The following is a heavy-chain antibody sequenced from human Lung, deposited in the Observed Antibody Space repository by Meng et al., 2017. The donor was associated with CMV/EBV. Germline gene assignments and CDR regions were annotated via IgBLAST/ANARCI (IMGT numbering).Heavy chain of an antibody. CDR1: GFNFDDYA. D-gene: IGHD3-22*01. V-gene: IGHV3-9*01. CDR3: VKDVDFYDSSGYSD. Sequence: GGSXRLXCAASGFNFDDYAMHWVRQGPGKGLEWVSGISWNGNHIGYADSVKGRFIVFSVTVKKSLYLQMISLRPEDTALYYWVKDVDFYDSSGYSDWGQGXLVTVSS. CDR2: ISWNGNHI. J-gene: IGHJ4*02.